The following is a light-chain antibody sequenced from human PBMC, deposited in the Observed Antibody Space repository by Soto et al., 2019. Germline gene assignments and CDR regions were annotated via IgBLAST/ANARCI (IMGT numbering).Light chain of an antibody. V-gene: IGKV1-5*03. CDR3: QQYHISPLT. Sequence: DIQMTQSPSTLSASVGDRVTITCRASQSINSWLAWYQQKPGKAPNLLIYKASTLEGGVPSRFSGSGSGTEFTLTIASLQPDDFATYYCQQYHISPLTFGGWTKVEIK. CDR1: QSINSW. J-gene: IGKJ4*01. CDR2: KAS.